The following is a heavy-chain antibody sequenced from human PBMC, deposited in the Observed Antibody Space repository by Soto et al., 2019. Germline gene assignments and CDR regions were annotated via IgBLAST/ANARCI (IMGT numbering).Heavy chain of an antibody. Sequence: QVHLEQSGAEVKKPGASVKVPCKASGYTFTTYEINWVRQAPGQGLEWMAWINPKSGNTGYAQKFQGRVTMASKTPISTAYMELSGLRSEDTAVYYCARGMKSGWNSREGYYCDYWGQGTLVTVSS. CDR3: ARGMKSGWNSREGYYCDY. CDR1: GYTFTTYE. V-gene: IGHV1-8*01. D-gene: IGHD6-19*01. J-gene: IGHJ4*02. CDR2: INPKSGNT.